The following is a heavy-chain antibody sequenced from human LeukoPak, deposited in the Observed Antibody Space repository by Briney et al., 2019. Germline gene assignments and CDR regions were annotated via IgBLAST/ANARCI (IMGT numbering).Heavy chain of an antibody. CDR3: ARGHGSGSTNWFDP. CDR2: MNPNSNNR. D-gene: IGHD3-10*01. CDR1: GYTFTSYD. Sequence: ASVKVSCKASGYTFTSYDINWVRQVSGQGLEWMGWMNPNSNNRGSSQKFQGRVTMTRDMSTSTVYMELSSLRFEDTAVYYCARGHGSGSTNWFDPWGQGTLVTVSS. V-gene: IGHV1-8*01. J-gene: IGHJ5*02.